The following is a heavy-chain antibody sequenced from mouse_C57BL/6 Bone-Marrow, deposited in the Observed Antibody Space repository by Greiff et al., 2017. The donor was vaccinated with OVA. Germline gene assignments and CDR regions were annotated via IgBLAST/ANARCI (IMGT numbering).Heavy chain of an antibody. V-gene: IGHV2-4*01. D-gene: IGHD1-1*01. CDR3: ALRRLTTDYFDY. CDR2: IWSGGST. Sequence: VHLVESGPGLVQPSQSLSITCTVSGFSLTSYGVHWVRQPPGKGLEWLGVIWSGGSTDYNAAFISRLSISKDNSKSQVFFKMNSLQADDTAIYYCALRRLTTDYFDYWGQGTTLTVSS. CDR1: GFSLTSYG. J-gene: IGHJ2*01.